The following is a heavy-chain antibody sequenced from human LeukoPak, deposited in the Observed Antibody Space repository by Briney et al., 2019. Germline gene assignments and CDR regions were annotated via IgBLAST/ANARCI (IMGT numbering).Heavy chain of an antibody. CDR3: ARENGDYAYDY. J-gene: IGHJ4*02. CDR2: IYHTGST. V-gene: IGHV4-59*01. CDR1: GGSISGSF. Sequence: SETLSLTCTVSGGSISGSFWNWIRHPPGEGLEWIGYIYHTGSTNYNPSLKSRLTLSVDTSKNQFSRRLRSVTTADTAVYFCARENGDYAYDYWGQGTPVTVSS. D-gene: IGHD4-17*01.